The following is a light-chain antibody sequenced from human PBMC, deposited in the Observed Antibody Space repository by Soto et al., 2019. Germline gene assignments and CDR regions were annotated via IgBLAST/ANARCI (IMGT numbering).Light chain of an antibody. Sequence: IVLTQSPGTMSLSPGETATLACRASQSVSSSYLAWYQQQPCQAPRHLSYGASSRATGIPDRFSGSGSGPDVTLTISRLSPEDFAVYYCQQYGSSPLTFGGGTTVAIK. CDR3: QQYGSSPLT. CDR2: GAS. CDR1: QSVSSSY. J-gene: IGKJ4*01. V-gene: IGKV3-20*01.